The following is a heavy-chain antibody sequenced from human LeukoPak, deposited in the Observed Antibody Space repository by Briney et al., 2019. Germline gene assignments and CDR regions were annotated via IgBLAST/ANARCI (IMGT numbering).Heavy chain of an antibody. CDR2: ISDQT. J-gene: IGHJ4*02. CDR3: AKGQASVTYKYFFDY. Sequence: GGSLRLSCVVSGFTFSIYAMAWVRQAPGKGLGWVSGISDQTYYTDSVRGRFTISRDNSKNTLYLQMNSLRAEDTAVYYCAKGQASVTYKYFFDYRGQGTLVTVSS. V-gene: IGHV3-23*01. D-gene: IGHD4-17*01. CDR1: GFTFSIYA.